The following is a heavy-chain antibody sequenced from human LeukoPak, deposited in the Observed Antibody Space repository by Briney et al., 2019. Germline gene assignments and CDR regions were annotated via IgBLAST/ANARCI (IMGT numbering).Heavy chain of an antibody. D-gene: IGHD2-2*01. CDR2: ISGSGGST. CDR1: GFNFSNYW. CDR3: AKAPKYCSSTSCHLDY. V-gene: IGHV3-23*01. Sequence: GGSLRLSCAASGFNFSNYWMHWVRQAPGKGLVWVSAISGSGGSTYYADSVKGRFTISRDNSKNTLYLQMNSLRAEDTAVYYCAKAPKYCSSTSCHLDYWGQGTLVTVSS. J-gene: IGHJ4*02.